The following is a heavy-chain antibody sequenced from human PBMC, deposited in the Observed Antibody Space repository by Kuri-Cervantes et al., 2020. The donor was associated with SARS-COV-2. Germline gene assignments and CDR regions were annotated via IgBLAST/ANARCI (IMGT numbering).Heavy chain of an antibody. CDR1: GYTFTSYD. CDR3: ARDWSRDGYNSFDY. CDR2: MNPNSGGT. J-gene: IGHJ4*02. Sequence: ASVKVSCKASGYTFTSYDINWVRQATGQGLEWMGWMNPNSGGTNYAQKFQGRVTMTRDTSISTAYMELSRLRSDDTAVYYCARDWSRDGYNSFDYWGQGTLVTVSS. D-gene: IGHD5-24*01. V-gene: IGHV1-2*02.